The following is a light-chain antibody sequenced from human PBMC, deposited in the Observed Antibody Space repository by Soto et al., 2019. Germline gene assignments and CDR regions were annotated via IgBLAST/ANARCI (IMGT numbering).Light chain of an antibody. Sequence: IQMTQSTSSLSASVGDRVTITCRASQSISSYLNWYQQKPGKAPKLLIHAASSLESGVPSRFSGSGSGTDFTLTISSLQPEDSATYYCQQSYSIPVTLGQGTKVDIK. CDR3: QQSYSIPVT. CDR1: QSISSY. J-gene: IGKJ2*01. CDR2: AAS. V-gene: IGKV1-39*01.